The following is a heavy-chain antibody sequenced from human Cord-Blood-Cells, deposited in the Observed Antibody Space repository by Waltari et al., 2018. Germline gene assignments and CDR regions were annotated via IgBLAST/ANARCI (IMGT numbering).Heavy chain of an antibody. Sequence: QVQLQESGPGLVKPSETLSLTCTVSGGSISSYYWSWIRQPPGKGLEWIGYIYYSGSPNYNPSLKSRVTISVDTSKSQFSLKLSSVTAADTAVYYCARLDYGSGSYYIDYWGQGTLVTVSS. D-gene: IGHD3-10*01. CDR1: GGSISSYY. J-gene: IGHJ4*02. V-gene: IGHV4-59*08. CDR2: IYYSGSP. CDR3: ARLDYGSGSYYIDY.